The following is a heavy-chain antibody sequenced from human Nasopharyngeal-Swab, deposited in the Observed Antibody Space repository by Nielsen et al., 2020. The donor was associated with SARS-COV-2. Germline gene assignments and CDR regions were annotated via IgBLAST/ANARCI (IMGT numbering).Heavy chain of an antibody. Sequence: ASVKVSCKASGYTFTGYDINWVRQATGQGLEWMGWMNPNSGNTGYAQKFQGRVTMTRNTSISTAYMELSSLRSEDTAVYYCARGFVWLGAEMVDYWGQGTLVTVSS. D-gene: IGHD6-19*01. J-gene: IGHJ4*02. CDR2: MNPNSGNT. CDR3: ARGFVWLGAEMVDY. CDR1: GYTFTGYD. V-gene: IGHV1-8*01.